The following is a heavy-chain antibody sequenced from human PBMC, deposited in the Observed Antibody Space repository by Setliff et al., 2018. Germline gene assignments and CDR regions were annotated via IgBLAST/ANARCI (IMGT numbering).Heavy chain of an antibody. Sequence: ASVKVSCKASGYTFTVYTMNWVRQAPGQGLEWMGWINTYTGSPTYAQGFTGRFVFSLDTSVSTAYLQISSLKGEDSAMYYCTRGTFSDFWSGDYYDYWGQGTLVTRLL. CDR2: INTYTGSP. D-gene: IGHD3-3*01. CDR3: TRGTFSDFWSGDYYDY. V-gene: IGHV7-4-1*02. CDR1: GYTFTVYT. J-gene: IGHJ4*02.